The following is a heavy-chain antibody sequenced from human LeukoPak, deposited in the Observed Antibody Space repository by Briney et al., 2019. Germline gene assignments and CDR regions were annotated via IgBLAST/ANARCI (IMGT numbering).Heavy chain of an antibody. CDR3: ARDSLDDMVRGVIEPDY. D-gene: IGHD3-10*01. Sequence: SETLSLTCTVSGGSISGYNWNWIRQPAGKGLEWIWRLHPSGHTNYNPSVESRVTMSLDTSKSQFSLKLSSVTTADTAVYYCARDSLDDMVRGVIEPDYWGQGTLVTVSS. CDR2: LHPSGHT. CDR1: GGSISGYN. V-gene: IGHV4-4*07. J-gene: IGHJ4*02.